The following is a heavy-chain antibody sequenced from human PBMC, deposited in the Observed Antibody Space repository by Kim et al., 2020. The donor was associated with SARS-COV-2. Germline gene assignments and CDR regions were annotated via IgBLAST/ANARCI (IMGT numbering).Heavy chain of an antibody. Sequence: GGSLRLSCAASGFTFSSYGMHWVRQAPGKGLEWVAVMWYDGSNKYYADSVKGRFTISRDNSKNTLYLQMNSLRAEDTAVYYCARDRYCRSTSCFIARYM. CDR1: GFTFSSYG. V-gene: IGHV3-33*01. CDR2: MWYDGSNK. J-gene: IGHJ6*03. D-gene: IGHD2-2*01. CDR3: ARDRYCRSTSCFIARYM.